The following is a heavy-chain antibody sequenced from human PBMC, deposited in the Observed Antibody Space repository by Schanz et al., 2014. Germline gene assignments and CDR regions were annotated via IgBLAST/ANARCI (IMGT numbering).Heavy chain of an antibody. CDR3: ALREKPYGPFAS. Sequence: LQLQESGSGLMKPSQTLSLTCAVSGGSISSGGYSWNWIRQSPGKGLEWIGYIYYSGNTYYNPSLKSRATVSVDRSKNQCSLRLDSVTAADTAVYYCALREKPYGPFASWGQGALVTVSS. V-gene: IGHV4-30-2*06. J-gene: IGHJ4*02. D-gene: IGHD3-10*01. CDR2: IYYSGNT. CDR1: GGSISSGGYS.